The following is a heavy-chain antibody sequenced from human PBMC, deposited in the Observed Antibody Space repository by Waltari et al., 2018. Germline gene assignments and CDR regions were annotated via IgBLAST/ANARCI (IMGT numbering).Heavy chain of an antibody. V-gene: IGHV3-7*04. CDR1: GFSLSPYW. Sequence: EVQLVESGGGLVQPGGSLRLSCAASGFSLSPYWMTWVRQAPESGLEWVANINQDGSEKYYVESVEGRFTISRDNTKNSLYLQMNSLRGEDTAVYYCAREGHSSTSWDQGTKVTVSS. CDR2: INQDGSEK. D-gene: IGHD6-13*01. CDR3: AREGHSSTS. J-gene: IGHJ3*01.